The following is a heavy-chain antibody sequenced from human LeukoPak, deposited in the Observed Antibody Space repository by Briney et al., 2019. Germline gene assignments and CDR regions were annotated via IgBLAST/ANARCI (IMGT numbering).Heavy chain of an antibody. V-gene: IGHV3-7*01. J-gene: IGHJ4*02. CDR3: ARVTPWGYFDY. CDR1: GLTFSDYW. Sequence: GGSLRLSCAASGLTFSDYWMTWFRQAPGKGPERVASIEQDGSDIQYVDFVKGRFTISRDNGKNSVYLQMNSLRVEDTAVYYCARVTPWGYFDYWGQGTLVSVSS. D-gene: IGHD1-26*01. CDR2: IEQDGSDI.